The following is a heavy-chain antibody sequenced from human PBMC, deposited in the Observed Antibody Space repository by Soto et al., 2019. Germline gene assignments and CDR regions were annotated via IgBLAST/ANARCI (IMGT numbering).Heavy chain of an antibody. CDR2: INPNSGGT. CDR1: GYTFTGYY. J-gene: IGHJ6*02. CDR3: AREECSSTSCYYGMDV. Sequence: QVQLVQSGAEVKKPGASVKVSCKASGYTFTGYYMHWVRQAPGQGLEWMGWINPNSGGTNYAQKFQGRVTMTKDTSISTAYMELSRLRSDDTAVYYCAREECSSTSCYYGMDVWGQGTTVTVSS. D-gene: IGHD2-2*01. V-gene: IGHV1-2*02.